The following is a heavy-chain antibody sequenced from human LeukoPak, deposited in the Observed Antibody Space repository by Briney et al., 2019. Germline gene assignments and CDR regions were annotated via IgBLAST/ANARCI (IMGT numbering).Heavy chain of an antibody. CDR2: ISSRDSTI. Sequence: GGSLRLSCAASGFSFGGHEMNWVRQAPGKGLEWVSYISSRDSTIYYADSVKGRFTISRDNAKNSLYLQMNSLRAGDTAVYYCARALGECTSGSCAIDYWGQGTLVTVSS. CDR3: ARALGECTSGSCAIDY. V-gene: IGHV3-48*03. D-gene: IGHD2-15*01. CDR1: GFSFGGHE. J-gene: IGHJ4*02.